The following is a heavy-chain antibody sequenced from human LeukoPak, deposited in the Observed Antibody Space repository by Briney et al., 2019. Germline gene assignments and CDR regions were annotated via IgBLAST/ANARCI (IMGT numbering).Heavy chain of an antibody. CDR3: ARDPDFWSGYYNFDY. Sequence: SETLSLTCTVSGGSISSYSWSWIRQPAGKGLEWIGRIYTSGSTNYNPSLKSRVTISVDTSKNQFSLKLNSVTAADTAVYYCARDPDFWSGYYNFDYWGQGTLVTVSS. J-gene: IGHJ4*02. CDR2: IYTSGST. CDR1: GGSISSYS. V-gene: IGHV4-4*07. D-gene: IGHD3-3*01.